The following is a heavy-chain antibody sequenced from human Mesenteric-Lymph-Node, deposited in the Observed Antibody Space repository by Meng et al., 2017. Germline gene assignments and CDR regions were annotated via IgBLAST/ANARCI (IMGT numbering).Heavy chain of an antibody. CDR2: IYYSGST. CDR1: GGSISSYY. CDR3: GSGYYDSSGYYFDY. J-gene: IGHJ4*02. D-gene: IGHD3-22*01. V-gene: IGHV4-59*12. Sequence: GSLRLSCTVSGGSISSYYWSWIRQPPGKGLEWIGYIYYSGSTNYNPSLKSRVTISVDTSKNQFSLKLSSVTAADTAVYYCGSGYYDSSGYYFDYWGQGTLVTVAS.